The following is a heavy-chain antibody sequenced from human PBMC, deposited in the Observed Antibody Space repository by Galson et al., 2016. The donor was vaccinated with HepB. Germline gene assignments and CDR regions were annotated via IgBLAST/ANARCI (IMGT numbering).Heavy chain of an antibody. CDR3: ARGRAVVVTALRGALDI. Sequence: SVKVSCKASGGTFANYDMNWVRQVPGQGLEWMGGVVPLFETRNYAQKFQGRLTITADESTSTAYMELNSLKSDDTAVYYCARGRAVVVTALRGALDIWGQGAMVVVSS. V-gene: IGHV1-69*13. J-gene: IGHJ3*02. CDR1: GGTFANYD. CDR2: VVPLFETR. D-gene: IGHD2-21*02.